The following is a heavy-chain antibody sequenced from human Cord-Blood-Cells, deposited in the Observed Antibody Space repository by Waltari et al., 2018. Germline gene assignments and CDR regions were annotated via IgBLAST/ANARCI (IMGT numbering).Heavy chain of an antibody. CDR2: IRYDGSNT. Sequence: QVQLVESGGGVVQPGGSLRLSCAASGFTFSSYGMHWVRQAPGKGLEWVAFIRYDGSNTYYADSVKGRFTISRDNSKNTLYLQMNSLRAEDTAVYYCAKDQVGGIAARDDAFDIWGQGTMVTVSS. CDR1: GFTFSSYG. D-gene: IGHD6-6*01. J-gene: IGHJ3*02. V-gene: IGHV3-30*02. CDR3: AKDQVGGIAARDDAFDI.